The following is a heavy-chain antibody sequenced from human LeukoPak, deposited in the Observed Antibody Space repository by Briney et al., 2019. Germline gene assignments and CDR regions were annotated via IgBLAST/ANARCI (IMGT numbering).Heavy chain of an antibody. V-gene: IGHV3-23*01. CDR1: GLTFSKYA. D-gene: IGHD3-3*01. CDR2: ISGTTGAT. CDR3: AKDSESGHNWAPFDH. Sequence: GGSLRLSCAASGLTFSKYAMTWVRQAPGKGLEWVAAISGTTGATYYADSVKGRFNISRDNSKNTLYLQMNSLRGEDTAGYYCAKDSESGHNWAPFDHWGQGTLVTVSS. J-gene: IGHJ5*02.